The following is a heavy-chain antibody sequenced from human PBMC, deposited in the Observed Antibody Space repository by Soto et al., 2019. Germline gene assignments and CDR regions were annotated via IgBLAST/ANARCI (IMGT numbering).Heavy chain of an antibody. V-gene: IGHV3-33*01. Sequence: QVQLVESGGGVVQPGRSLRLSCAASGFTFSSYGMHWVRQAPGKGLEWVAVIWYDGSNKYYADSVKGRFTISRDNSKNTLYLQMNSLRAEDTAVYYCARSLSIAARPLYYYGMDVWGQGTTVTVSS. J-gene: IGHJ6*02. CDR3: ARSLSIAARPLYYYGMDV. D-gene: IGHD6-6*01. CDR1: GFTFSSYG. CDR2: IWYDGSNK.